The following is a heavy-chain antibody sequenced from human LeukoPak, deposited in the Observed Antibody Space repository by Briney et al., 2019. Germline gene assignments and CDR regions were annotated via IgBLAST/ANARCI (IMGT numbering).Heavy chain of an antibody. CDR2: ISWNSGSI. CDR3: AKDHYYDSGGYYDS. D-gene: IGHD3-22*01. Sequence: GGSLRLSCAASGFTFDDYAMHWVRQAPGKGLEWVSGISWNSGSIGYADSVKGRFTISRDNAKNSLYLQMNSLRAEDTALYYCAKDHYYDSGGYYDSWGQGTLVTVSS. V-gene: IGHV3-9*01. CDR1: GFTFDDYA. J-gene: IGHJ5*01.